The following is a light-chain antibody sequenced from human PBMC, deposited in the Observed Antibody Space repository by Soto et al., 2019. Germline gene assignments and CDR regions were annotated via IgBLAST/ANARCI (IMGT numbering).Light chain of an antibody. CDR2: DVS. V-gene: IGLV2-11*01. CDR3: CSYAGGAYV. J-gene: IGLJ1*01. CDR1: SSDVGGYNY. Sequence: QSALTQPRSVSGSPGQSVAISCTGTSSDVGGYNYVSWYQQHPGKAPKLMIYDVSKRPSGVPDRFSGSKSGNTASLTISGLHAEDEADYYGCSYAGGAYVFGTGTKVTVL.